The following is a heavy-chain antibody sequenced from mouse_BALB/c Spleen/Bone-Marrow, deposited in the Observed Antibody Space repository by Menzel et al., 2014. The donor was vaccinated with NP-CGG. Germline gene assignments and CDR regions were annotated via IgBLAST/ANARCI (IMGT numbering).Heavy chain of an antibody. J-gene: IGHJ1*01. V-gene: IGHV4-1*02. CDR1: GFAFSRYW. CDR3: ARLNYYGNLFV. D-gene: IGHD1-1*01. CDR2: INPESSTI. Sequence: DVKLVESGGGLVQPGGSLKLSCEASGFAFSRYWMSWVRQAPGKGLEWIGEINPESSTINYTPSLKDKFIISRDNAKNTLFLQMTKVRSEDTALYFCARLNYYGNLFVWGAGTTVTVSS.